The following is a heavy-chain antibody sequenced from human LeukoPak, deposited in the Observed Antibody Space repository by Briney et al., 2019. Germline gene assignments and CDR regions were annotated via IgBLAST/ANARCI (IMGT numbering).Heavy chain of an antibody. CDR1: GFTFDDCA. Sequence: GRSLRLSCAASGFTFDDCAMDCVRHAPGKGMGWVSGMNWDSGNIEYADSVKGRFTISRANAKNSLYLQMNGLRAEDTALYYCAKSANWGLGYYMDVWGKGTTVTVSS. V-gene: IGHV3-9*01. D-gene: IGHD7-27*01. J-gene: IGHJ6*03. CDR2: MNWDSGNI. CDR3: AKSANWGLGYYMDV.